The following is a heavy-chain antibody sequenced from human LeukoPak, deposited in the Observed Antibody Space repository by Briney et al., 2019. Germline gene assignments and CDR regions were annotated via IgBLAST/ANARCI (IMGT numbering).Heavy chain of an antibody. CDR1: GFTVSSNY. CDR3: ARDRVAAASKHLYYYYGMDA. CDR2: IYSGGST. V-gene: IGHV3-53*01. D-gene: IGHD6-13*01. Sequence: GGSLRLSCAASGFTVSSNYMSWVRQAPGKGLEWVSVIYSGGSTYYADSVKGRFTISRDNSKNTLYLQMNSLRAEDTAVYYCARDRVAAASKHLYYYYGMDAWGQGTTVTVSS. J-gene: IGHJ6*02.